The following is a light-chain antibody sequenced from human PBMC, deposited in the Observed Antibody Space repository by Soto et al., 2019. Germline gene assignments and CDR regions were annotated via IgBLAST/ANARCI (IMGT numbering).Light chain of an antibody. CDR1: SCNIGSNT. Sequence: QSVLTQPPSASGTPGQRVTVSFSGSSCNIGSNTVNWYQQLPGTAPKLLIYSNNQRPSGVPDRFSGSKSGTSASLAISGLQSEDDAHYYCAARDDSLNGLYVFATCSKDTV. CDR3: AARDDSLNGLYV. CDR2: SNN. J-gene: IGLJ1*01. V-gene: IGLV1-44*01.